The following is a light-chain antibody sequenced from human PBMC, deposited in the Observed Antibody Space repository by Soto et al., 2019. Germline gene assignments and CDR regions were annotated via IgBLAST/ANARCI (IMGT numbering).Light chain of an antibody. J-gene: IGKJ2*01. CDR2: AAT. CDR3: QQYTDYPFT. CDR1: QDIHNY. V-gene: IGKV1-16*02. Sequence: DIQMTQSQSSLSASVGDRVTITCRASQDIHNYLAWFQQKPGMAPKSLIYAATNLHSGVPSKFSGSASGTEFTLTITSLQPEDFATYYCQQYTDYPFTFGQGTKLEIK.